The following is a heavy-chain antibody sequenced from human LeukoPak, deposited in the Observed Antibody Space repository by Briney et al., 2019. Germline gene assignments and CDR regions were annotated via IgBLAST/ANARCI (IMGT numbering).Heavy chain of an antibody. V-gene: IGHV3-21*01. CDR1: GFTFIDYT. J-gene: IGHJ4*02. CDR3: ARGCYYYDNGGHKYYFDY. CDR2: ITSTGRYI. Sequence: GGSLRLSCAASGFTFIDYTMNWVRQAPGKGLEWVSSITSTGRYIFYADSLKGRFTISRDNAKNSLYLQMNSLRAEDTAVYYCARGCYYYDNGGHKYYFDYWGLGTLVTVSS. D-gene: IGHD3-22*01.